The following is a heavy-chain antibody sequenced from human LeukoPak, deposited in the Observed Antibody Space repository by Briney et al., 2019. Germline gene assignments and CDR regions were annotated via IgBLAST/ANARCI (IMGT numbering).Heavy chain of an antibody. CDR2: IYSGGST. Sequence: GGSLRLSCAASGFTVSSNYMSWVRQAPGKGLEWVSVIYSGGSTYYADSVKGRFTISRDNSKNTLHLQMNSLKAEDTAVYYCASGSGSYRTPYYYMDVWGTGTTVTVSS. CDR1: GFTVSSNY. J-gene: IGHJ6*03. V-gene: IGHV3-53*01. CDR3: ASGSGSYRTPYYYMDV. D-gene: IGHD3-10*01.